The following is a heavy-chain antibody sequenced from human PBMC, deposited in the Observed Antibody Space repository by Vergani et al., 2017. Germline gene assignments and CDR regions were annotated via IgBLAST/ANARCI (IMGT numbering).Heavy chain of an antibody. V-gene: IGHV3-15*01. Sequence: EVQLVESGGGLVKPGGSLRLSCAASGFTFSNAWMSWVRQAPGKGLEWVGRIKSKTDGGTTDYAAPVKGRFTISRDDSKNTLYLQMNSLKTEDTAVYYCTTEATYYDSSGYFLWYFDYWGQGTLVTVSS. CDR3: TTEATYYDSSGYFLWYFDY. D-gene: IGHD3-22*01. CDR2: IKSKTDGGTT. CDR1: GFTFSNAW. J-gene: IGHJ4*02.